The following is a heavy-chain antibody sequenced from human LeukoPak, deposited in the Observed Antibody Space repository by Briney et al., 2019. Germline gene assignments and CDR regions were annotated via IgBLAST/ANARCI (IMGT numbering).Heavy chain of an antibody. J-gene: IGHJ6*02. Sequence: SVKVSCTASGGTFSSYAISWVRQAPGQGLEWMGGIIPIFGTANYAQKFQGRVTITADESTSTAYMELSSLRSEDTAVYYCAAVVVPAAIIPPYGMDVWGQGTTVTVSS. CDR2: IIPIFGTA. CDR1: GGTFSSYA. V-gene: IGHV1-69*13. D-gene: IGHD2-2*02. CDR3: AAVVVPAAIIPPYGMDV.